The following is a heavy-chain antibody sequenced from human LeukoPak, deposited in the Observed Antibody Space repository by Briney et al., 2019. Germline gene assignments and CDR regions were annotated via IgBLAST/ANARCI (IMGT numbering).Heavy chain of an antibody. J-gene: IGHJ5*02. CDR1: GGSISSGGYY. D-gene: IGHD3-10*01. CDR2: IYYSGST. Sequence: SETLSLTCTVSGGSISSGGYYWSWIRQHPGKGLEWIGYIYYSGSTYHNPSLKSRVTISVDTSKNQFSLKLSSVTAADTAVYYCARARTMVRGDGWFDPWGQGTLVTVSS. V-gene: IGHV4-31*03. CDR3: ARARTMVRGDGWFDP.